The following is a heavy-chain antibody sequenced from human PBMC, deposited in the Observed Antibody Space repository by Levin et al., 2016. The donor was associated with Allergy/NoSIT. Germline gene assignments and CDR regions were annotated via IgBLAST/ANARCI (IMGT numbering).Heavy chain of an antibody. CDR2: IKSKIDAGTT. CDR3: ATDNGKHNFLDY. Sequence: WIRQPPGKGLEWVGRIKSKIDAGTTDYAAPVKGRFTISRDDSKNTLYLQMNSLKTEDTAVYWCATDNGKHNFLDYWGQGTLVTVSS. J-gene: IGHJ4*02. V-gene: IGHV3-15*01. D-gene: IGHD1-1*01.